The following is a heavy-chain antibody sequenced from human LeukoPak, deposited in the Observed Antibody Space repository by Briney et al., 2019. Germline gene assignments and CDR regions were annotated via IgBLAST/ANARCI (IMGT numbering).Heavy chain of an antibody. V-gene: IGHV1-18*01. J-gene: IGHJ4*02. Sequence: ASVKVSCKASGYTFTSYGISWVRQAPGQGLEWMGWISAYNGNTTYAQKLQGRVTMTTDTSTSTAYMELRSLRSDDTAVCYCASAAPYSSSWYVDFDYWGQGTLVTVSS. CDR2: ISAYNGNT. D-gene: IGHD6-13*01. CDR1: GYTFTSYG. CDR3: ASAAPYSSSWYVDFDY.